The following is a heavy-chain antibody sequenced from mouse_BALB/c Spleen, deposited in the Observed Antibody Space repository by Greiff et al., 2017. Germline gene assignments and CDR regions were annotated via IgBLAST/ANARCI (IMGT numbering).Heavy chain of an antibody. CDR1: GYTFTDYN. V-gene: IGHV1S29*02. J-gene: IGHJ3*01. CDR2: IYPYNGGT. Sequence: EVKLQESGPELVKPGASVKISCKASGYTFTDYNMHWVKQSHGKSLEWIGYIYPYNGGTGYNQKFKSKATLTVDNSSSTAYMELRSLTSEDSAVYYCASPYGTWFAYWGQGTLVTVSA. D-gene: IGHD1-1*02. CDR3: ASPYGTWFAY.